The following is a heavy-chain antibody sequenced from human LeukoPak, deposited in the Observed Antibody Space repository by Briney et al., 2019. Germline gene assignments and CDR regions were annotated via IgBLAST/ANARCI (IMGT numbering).Heavy chain of an antibody. Sequence: LTGGSLRLSCSASGFTFSSYAMHWVRQAPGKGLEYVSAFSSYIDRTFYADSVQGRFTISRDNSGNTLYLPMSSLRREDTAVYYCAKPARGVGIQYGLDSWGQGTLVTVSS. V-gene: IGHV3-64D*06. CDR2: FSSYIDRT. CDR1: GFTFSSYA. J-gene: IGHJ4*02. CDR3: AKPARGVGIQYGLDS. D-gene: IGHD5-18*01.